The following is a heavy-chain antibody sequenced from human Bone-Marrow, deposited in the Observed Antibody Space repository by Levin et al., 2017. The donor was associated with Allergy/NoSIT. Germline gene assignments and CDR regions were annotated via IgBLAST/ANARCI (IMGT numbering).Heavy chain of an antibody. Sequence: GGSLRLSCAASGFTFSSYAMSWVRQAPGKGLEWVSAISGSGGATYYADSVKGRFTFSRDNSKNTLFPQMNSLRAEDTAVYYCAKDLRDIGNTVAPGPYYFGYWGQGTLVTVSS. CDR2: ISGSGGAT. J-gene: IGHJ4*02. D-gene: IGHD2-15*01. CDR3: AKDLRDIGNTVAPGPYYFGY. CDR1: GFTFSSYA. V-gene: IGHV3-23*01.